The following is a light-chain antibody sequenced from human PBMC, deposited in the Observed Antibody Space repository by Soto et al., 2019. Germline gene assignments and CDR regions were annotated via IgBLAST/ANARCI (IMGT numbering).Light chain of an antibody. Sequence: QSALTQPPSASESPGQSVTISCSGTIGDVGGYYYVSWYQHHPGRAPKLLIYDVDKRPPGVPSRFSGSKSGNTASLTISGLQAEDEADYYCSSYAGSNTWVFGGGTKLTVL. CDR3: SSYAGSNTWV. CDR1: IGDVGGYYY. CDR2: DVD. V-gene: IGLV2-8*01. J-gene: IGLJ3*02.